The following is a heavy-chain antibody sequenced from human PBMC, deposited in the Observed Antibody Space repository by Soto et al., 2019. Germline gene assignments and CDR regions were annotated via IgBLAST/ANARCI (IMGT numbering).Heavy chain of an antibody. J-gene: IGHJ4*02. D-gene: IGHD3-3*02. V-gene: IGHV1-69*13. CDR1: GGTFSSYA. Sequence: SVKVSCKASGGTFSSYAISWVRQAPGQGLEWMGGIIPIFGTANYAQKFQGRATITADESTSTAYMELSSLRSEDTAVYYCAPSKAGALLVDYWGQGTLVTVSS. CDR3: APSKAGALLVDY. CDR2: IIPIFGTA.